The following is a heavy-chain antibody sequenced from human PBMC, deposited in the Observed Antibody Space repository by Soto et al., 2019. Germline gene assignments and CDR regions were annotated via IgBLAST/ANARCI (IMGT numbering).Heavy chain of an antibody. Sequence: IRQPPGKGLEWIGYIYHSGSTYYNPSPKSRVTISVDRSKNQFSLKLSSVTAADTAVYYCARGVTTVTTIDYWGQGTLVTVSS. D-gene: IGHD4-17*01. V-gene: IGHV4-30-2*01. CDR2: IYHSGST. J-gene: IGHJ4*02. CDR3: ARGVTTVTTIDY.